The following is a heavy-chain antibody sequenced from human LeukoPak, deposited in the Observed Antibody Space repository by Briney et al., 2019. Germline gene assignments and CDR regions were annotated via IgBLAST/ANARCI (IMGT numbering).Heavy chain of an antibody. CDR2: ISSSSSTI. CDR1: GFTFSSYS. CDR3: AKFVSPSNPDYFDF. J-gene: IGHJ4*02. V-gene: IGHV3-48*01. D-gene: IGHD2-21*01. Sequence: PGGSLRLSCAASGFTFSSYSMNWVRQAPGKGLEWVSYISSSSSTIYYADSVKGRFTISRDNSRNTLYLQLNSLRVEDTAVYYCAKFVSPSNPDYFDFWGQGTLVTVSS.